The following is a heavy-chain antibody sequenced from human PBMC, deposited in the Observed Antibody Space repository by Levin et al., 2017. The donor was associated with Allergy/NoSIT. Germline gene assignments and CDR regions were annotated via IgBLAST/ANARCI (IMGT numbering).Heavy chain of an antibody. CDR1: GYTFTSYD. Sequence: ASVKVSCKASGYTFTSYDINWVRQATGQGLEWMGWMNPNSGNTGYAQKFQGRVTMTRNTSISTAYMELSSLRSEDTAVYYCARGCSGGSCYHYYYYYYGMDVWGQGTTVTVSS. CDR2: MNPNSGNT. V-gene: IGHV1-8*01. D-gene: IGHD2-15*01. CDR3: ARGCSGGSCYHYYYYYYGMDV. J-gene: IGHJ6*02.